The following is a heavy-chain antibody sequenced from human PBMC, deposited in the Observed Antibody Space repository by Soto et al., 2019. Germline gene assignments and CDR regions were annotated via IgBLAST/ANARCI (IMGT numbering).Heavy chain of an antibody. V-gene: IGHV5-51*01. Sequence: PGESLKIYCKGPGYSFTSYWIGWVRQMPGKGLEWMGIIYPGDSDTRYSPSFQGQVTISANKYISTAYLQWSSLKASDNAMYYCASLIVATTSPYDSSGYYYPHYFDYWGQGTLVTVSS. CDR1: GYSFTSYW. CDR3: ASLIVATTSPYDSSGYYYPHYFDY. J-gene: IGHJ4*02. CDR2: IYPGDSDT. D-gene: IGHD3-22*01.